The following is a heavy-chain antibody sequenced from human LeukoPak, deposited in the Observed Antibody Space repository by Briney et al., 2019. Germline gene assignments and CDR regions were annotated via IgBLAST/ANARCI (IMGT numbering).Heavy chain of an antibody. D-gene: IGHD5-24*01. Sequence: ASVKVSCKASGYTFKNYDINWVRQSTGQGLEWMGWMNPNSGNTGFAQKFQDRVSMTRDTSINTAYMELTSLRSGDTAVYYCARATPGGLHGYSFDYWGQGTVVTVYS. J-gene: IGHJ4*02. CDR3: ARATPGGLHGYSFDY. V-gene: IGHV1-8*02. CDR1: GYTFKNYD. CDR2: MNPNSGNT.